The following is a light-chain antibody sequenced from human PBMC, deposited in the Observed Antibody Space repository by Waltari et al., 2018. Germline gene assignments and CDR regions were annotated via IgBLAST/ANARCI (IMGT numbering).Light chain of an antibody. J-gene: IGLJ2*01. V-gene: IGLV1-44*01. CDR1: SSNIGRNP. CDR2: RNN. Sequence: QSMLTQPPSGSGTPGQRVTISCSGSSSNIGRNPANCYQQLPRTAPKLFIFRNNERPSGVPDRFSASKSGTSASLAISGLQSEDEANYYCATWDDTLKGPVFGGGTKLIVL. CDR3: ATWDDTLKGPV.